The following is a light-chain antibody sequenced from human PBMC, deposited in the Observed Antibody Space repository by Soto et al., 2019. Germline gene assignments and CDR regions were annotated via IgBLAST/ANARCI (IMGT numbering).Light chain of an antibody. CDR2: EVS. J-gene: IGLJ3*02. CDR1: SSDVVGYNY. Sequence: QSALTQPASVSGSPGQAITISCTGTSSDVVGYNYVSWYQQHPGKAPKLMIYEVSNRTSGVSNRFSVYKSGNTASLTISGLQAEDEADYYRSSYTSSSTLVFGGGTQLTVL. CDR3: SSYTSSSTLV. V-gene: IGLV2-14*01.